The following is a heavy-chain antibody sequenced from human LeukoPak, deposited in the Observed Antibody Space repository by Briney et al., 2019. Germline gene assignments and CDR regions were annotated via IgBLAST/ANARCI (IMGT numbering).Heavy chain of an antibody. Sequence: GGSLRLSCAASGFTFSSYAMHWVRQAPGKGLEWVAVISYDGSNKYYADSVKGRFTISRDNSKNTPYLQMNSLRAEDTAVYYCARGEYYDYVWGSYRYRYFDYWGQGTLVTVSS. CDR1: GFTFSSYA. J-gene: IGHJ4*02. D-gene: IGHD3-16*02. CDR3: ARGEYYDYVWGSYRYRYFDY. CDR2: ISYDGSNK. V-gene: IGHV3-30*04.